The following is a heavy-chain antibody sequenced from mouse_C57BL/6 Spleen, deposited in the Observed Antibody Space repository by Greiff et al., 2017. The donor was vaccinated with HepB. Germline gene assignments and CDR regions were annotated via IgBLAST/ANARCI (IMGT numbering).Heavy chain of an antibody. Sequence: VQLQQSVAELVRPGASVKLSCTASGFNIKNNYMHWVKQRPEQGLEWIGRIDPANGNTKYAPKFQGKATTTADTASNTAYRQLSSLTSEDTAIYYCARGEGDYPWFAYWGQGTLVTVSA. J-gene: IGHJ3*01. CDR3: ARGEGDYPWFAY. V-gene: IGHV14-3*01. CDR2: IDPANGNT. CDR1: GFNIKNNY. D-gene: IGHD2-4*01.